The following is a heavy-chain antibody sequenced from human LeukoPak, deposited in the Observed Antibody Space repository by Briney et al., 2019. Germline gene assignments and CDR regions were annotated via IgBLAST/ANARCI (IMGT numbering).Heavy chain of an antibody. CDR2: ISYDGSNK. V-gene: IGHV3-30-3*01. Sequence: PGGSLRLSCAASGFTFSSYAMHWVRQAPGKGLEWVAVISYDGSNKYYADSVKGRFTISRDNSKNTLYLQMNSLRAEDTAVYYCARDTRVAPNTYYFDYWAREPWSPSPQ. CDR1: GFTFSSYA. J-gene: IGHJ4*02. CDR3: ARDTRVAPNTYYFDY. D-gene: IGHD2-2*01.